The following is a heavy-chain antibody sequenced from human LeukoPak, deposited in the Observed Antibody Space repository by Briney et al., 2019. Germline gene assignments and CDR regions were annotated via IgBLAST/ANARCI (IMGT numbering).Heavy chain of an antibody. D-gene: IGHD3-9*01. CDR2: IKTKSEGGTI. CDR1: GFTFSSYW. V-gene: IGHV3-15*07. Sequence: GGSLRLSCAASGFTFSSYWMHWVRQAPGKGLEWVGRIKTKSEGGTIDYAAPVRGRFTISRDDSENTLYLQMNSLKTEDTALYYCTTDQGGDILTGCWGQGTLVTVSS. J-gene: IGHJ4*02. CDR3: TTDQGGDILTGC.